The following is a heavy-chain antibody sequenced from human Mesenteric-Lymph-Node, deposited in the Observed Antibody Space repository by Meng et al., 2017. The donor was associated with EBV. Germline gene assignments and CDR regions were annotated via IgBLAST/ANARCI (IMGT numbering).Heavy chain of an antibody. Sequence: SGPALAQPSETIDLPCSVYGGSLSSSSLYWAWIRQPPGKGWEWIGTIYYSGNTFYNPSLESRITISVDTSTNQFSLNLRSVSAPDTAVYYCARLYDNYVNYWGRGSLVTVSS. CDR2: IYYSGNT. CDR1: GGSLSSSSLY. CDR3: ARLYDNYVNY. V-gene: IGHV4-39*01. D-gene: IGHD3-9*01. J-gene: IGHJ4*02.